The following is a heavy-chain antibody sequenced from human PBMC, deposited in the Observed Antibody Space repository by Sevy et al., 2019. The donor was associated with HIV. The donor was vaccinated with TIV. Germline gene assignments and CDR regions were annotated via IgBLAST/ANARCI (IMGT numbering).Heavy chain of an antibody. CDR1: GDSINTYY. Sequence: GSLRLSCTVSGDSINTYYWSWIRQPPGKGLEWIGYVSTSGSTNYNPSLKSRGTISLDTSRNQVSLKVTSVTAADAAMYYCARLRWDLVVVPGATPGCYFDQWGQGTLVTVSS. CDR3: ARLRWDLVVVPGATPGCYFDQ. V-gene: IGHV4-4*08. CDR2: VSTSGST. J-gene: IGHJ4*02. D-gene: IGHD2-2*01.